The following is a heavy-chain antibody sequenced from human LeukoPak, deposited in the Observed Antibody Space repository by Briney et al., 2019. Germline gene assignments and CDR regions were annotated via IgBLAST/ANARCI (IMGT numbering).Heavy chain of an antibody. CDR1: GFTLSDYL. D-gene: IGHD3-22*01. V-gene: IGHV3-74*01. CDR3: ARISYDSSGYYDY. J-gene: IGHJ4*02. Sequence: GRSLRLSCAASGFTLSDYLMHWVRQAPGKGLVWVSHINNYGSRTTCADSVKGRFTISRDNAKNTLYLQMNSLRAEDTAVYYCARISYDSSGYYDYWGQGSLVTVSS. CDR2: INNYGSRT.